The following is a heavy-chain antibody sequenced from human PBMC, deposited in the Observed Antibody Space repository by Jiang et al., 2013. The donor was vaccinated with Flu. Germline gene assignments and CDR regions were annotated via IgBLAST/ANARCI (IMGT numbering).Heavy chain of an antibody. CDR3: ASLRGHAFDI. J-gene: IGHJ3*02. CDR2: IYYSGST. CDR1: GGSISSYY. Sequence: GSGLVKPSETLSLTCTVSGGSISSYYWSWIRQPPGKGLEWIGYIYYSGSTNYNPSLKSRVTISVDTSKNQFSLKLSSVTAADTAVYYCASLRGHAFDIWGQGTMVTVSS. V-gene: IGHV4-59*01.